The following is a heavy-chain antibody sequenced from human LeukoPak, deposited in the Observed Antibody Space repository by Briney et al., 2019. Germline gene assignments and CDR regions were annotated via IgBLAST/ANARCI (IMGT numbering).Heavy chain of an antibody. J-gene: IGHJ4*02. CDR3: AKDNRRHYTSGPNPDSLH. V-gene: IGHV3-7*03. CDR1: GFTFSSYW. D-gene: IGHD6-19*01. Sequence: GGSLRLTCAASGFTFSSYWMSWVRQAPGKGLEWVANIRQDGSDKYYVDSVKGRFTISRDNAKNSLYLQMNSLRVEDTAFYYCAKDNRRHYTSGPNPDSLHWGQGALVTVSS. CDR2: IRQDGSDK.